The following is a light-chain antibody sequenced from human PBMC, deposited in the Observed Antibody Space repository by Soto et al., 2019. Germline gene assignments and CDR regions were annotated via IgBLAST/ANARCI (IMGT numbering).Light chain of an antibody. CDR1: SSNIGAGYD. J-gene: IGLJ1*01. V-gene: IGLV1-40*01. Sequence: QSSLTQPPSVSGAPGQRVTLSCTGSSSNIGAGYDVHWYQQLPGTAPKLLIFGISNRPSGVPDRFSGSKSGTSASLAITGLQAEDEADYYCHSYDSSLSGSYVFGTGTKVTVL. CDR3: HSYDSSLSGSYV. CDR2: GIS.